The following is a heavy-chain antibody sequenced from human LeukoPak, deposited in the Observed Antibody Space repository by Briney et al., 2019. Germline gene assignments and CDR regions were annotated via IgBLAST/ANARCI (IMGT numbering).Heavy chain of an antibody. Sequence: PSETLSLTCAVYGGSFSGYYWSWIRQPPGKGLEWIGEINHSGSTNYNPSLKSRVTISVDTSKNQFSLKLSSVTAADTAVYYCARSSNYDYVWGSSGGFDYWGQGTLVTVSS. CDR3: ARSSNYDYVWGSSGGFDY. J-gene: IGHJ4*02. CDR1: GGSFSGYY. V-gene: IGHV4-34*01. CDR2: INHSGST. D-gene: IGHD3-16*01.